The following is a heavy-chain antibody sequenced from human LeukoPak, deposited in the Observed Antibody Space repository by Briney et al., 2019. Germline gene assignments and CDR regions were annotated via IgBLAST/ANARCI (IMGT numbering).Heavy chain of an antibody. D-gene: IGHD3-10*01. CDR2: ISSNGGST. V-gene: IGHV3-64D*06. CDR3: VKELYYYGSGGFDY. CDR1: GFTFSSYA. Sequence: GGSLRLSCSASGFTFSSYAMHWVRQAPGKGLEYVSAISSNGGSTYYADSVKGRFTTSRDNSKNTLYLQMSSLRAEDTAVYYCVKELYYYGSGGFDYWGQGTLVTVSS. J-gene: IGHJ4*02.